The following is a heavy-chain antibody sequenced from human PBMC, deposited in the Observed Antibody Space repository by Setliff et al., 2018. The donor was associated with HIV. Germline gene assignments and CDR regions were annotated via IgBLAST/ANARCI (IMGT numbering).Heavy chain of an antibody. CDR1: GYTFPDYY. CDR2: IDPDRGDT. Sequence: ASVKVSCKVSGYTFPDYYIQWIRQAPGKGLEWMGLIDPDRGDTVYAEKFQDRVTITADRSLGTAYMKLSSLRSEDTAMYFCAWGTQRPIDSWGQGTLVTVSS. V-gene: IGHV1-69-2*01. J-gene: IGHJ4*02. CDR3: AWGTQRPIDS. D-gene: IGHD3-16*01.